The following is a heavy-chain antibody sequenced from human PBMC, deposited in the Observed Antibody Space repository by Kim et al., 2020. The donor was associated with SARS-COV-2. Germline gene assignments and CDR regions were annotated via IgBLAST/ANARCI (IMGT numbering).Heavy chain of an antibody. CDR3: TRGLDWLIGIDAFDI. Sequence: GGSLRLSCTASGFTFGDYAMSWFRQAPGKGLEWVGFIRSKAYGGTRENAASVKGRFTISRDDSKSIAYLQMKSLKTEDTAVYYCTRGLDWLIGIDAFDIWGQGTMVTVSS. D-gene: IGHD3-9*01. CDR1: GFTFGDYA. V-gene: IGHV3-49*03. J-gene: IGHJ3*02. CDR2: IRSKAYGGTR.